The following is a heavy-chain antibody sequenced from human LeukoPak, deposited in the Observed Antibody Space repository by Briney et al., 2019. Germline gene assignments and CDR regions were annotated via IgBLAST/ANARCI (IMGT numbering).Heavy chain of an antibody. V-gene: IGHV3-23*01. D-gene: IGHD1-26*01. CDR2: ISGGGVSI. Sequence: GGSLRLSCAASGFTFRSYAMTWVRQAPGKGLECVSGISGGGVSIYYADSVKGRFTISRDNSKNTLYLQMTSLRADDTAVYYCAKSDRTGSPRSLDFWGQGTLVTVSS. J-gene: IGHJ4*02. CDR3: AKSDRTGSPRSLDF. CDR1: GFTFRSYA.